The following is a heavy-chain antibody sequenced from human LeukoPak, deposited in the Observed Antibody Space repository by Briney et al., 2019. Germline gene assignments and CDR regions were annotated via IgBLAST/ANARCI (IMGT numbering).Heavy chain of an antibody. Sequence: GGSLRLSCATSGFSLSGHWMNWVRQPPGKGLEWVANIKAGGSEKYYVDSVKGRFTISRDDAKRTEDLQMDNLRTEDTAVYYCAYRNNFEYWGQGTLVTVSS. V-gene: IGHV3-7*05. J-gene: IGHJ4*02. CDR1: GFSLSGHW. D-gene: IGHD1-26*01. CDR3: AYRNNFEY. CDR2: IKAGGSEK.